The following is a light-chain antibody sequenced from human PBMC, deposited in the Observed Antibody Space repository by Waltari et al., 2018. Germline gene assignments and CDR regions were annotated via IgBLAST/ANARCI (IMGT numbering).Light chain of an antibody. CDR1: ALPKSY. J-gene: IGLJ3*02. CDR3: YSTDSSGNHNRV. V-gene: IGLV3-10*01. Sequence: SYELTQPPSVSVSPGQTARITCSGDALPKSYAYWYQQKSGQAPVLVIYEDSKRPSGIPERFSGSSSGTMATLTISGAQVEDEADYYCYSTDSSGNHNRVFGGGTKLTVL. CDR2: EDS.